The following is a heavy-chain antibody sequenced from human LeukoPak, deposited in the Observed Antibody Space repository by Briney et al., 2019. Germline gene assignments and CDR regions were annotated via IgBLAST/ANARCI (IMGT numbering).Heavy chain of an antibody. D-gene: IGHD2-15*01. CDR2: ISYRGST. CDR3: ARGHDGVVGWFAP. J-gene: IGHJ5*02. V-gene: IGHV4-59*01. Sequence: PSETLSLTCTVSGGSIINYYWIWIRQPPGKGLEWIGHISYRGSTNYNPSLKSRVTISVDTSNNQFSLKLTSVTAADTAVYYCARGHDGVVGWFAPWGRGTLVTVSS. CDR1: GGSIINYY.